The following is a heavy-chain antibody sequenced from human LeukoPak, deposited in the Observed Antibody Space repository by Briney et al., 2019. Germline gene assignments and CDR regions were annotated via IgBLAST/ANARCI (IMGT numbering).Heavy chain of an antibody. J-gene: IGHJ3*02. Sequence: SETLSLTCTVSGGSISSGDYYWSWIRQPPGKGLEWIGYIYYSGSTYYNPSLKSRVTISVDTSKNQFSLKLSSVTAADTAVYYCARVQPTPYDASDIWGQGTMVTVSS. CDR2: IYYSGST. D-gene: IGHD5-18*01. V-gene: IGHV4-30-4*08. CDR3: ARVQPTPYDASDI. CDR1: GGSISSGDYY.